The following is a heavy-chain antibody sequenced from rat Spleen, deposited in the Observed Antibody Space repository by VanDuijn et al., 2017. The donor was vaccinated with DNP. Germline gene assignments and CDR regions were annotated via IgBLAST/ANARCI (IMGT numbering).Heavy chain of an antibody. V-gene: IGHV5S10*01. J-gene: IGHJ2*01. D-gene: IGHD1-11*01. CDR3: TTDFERGY. CDR1: GFTFSDYN. CDR2: IIHDGSRT. Sequence: EVQLVESGGDLVQPGRSLKLSCEASGFTFSDYNMAWVRQAPKKGLEWVATIIHDGSRTYYRDTVKGRFTISRDNAKSTLYLQMDSLRSEETATYYCTTDFERGYWGQGVMVTVSS.